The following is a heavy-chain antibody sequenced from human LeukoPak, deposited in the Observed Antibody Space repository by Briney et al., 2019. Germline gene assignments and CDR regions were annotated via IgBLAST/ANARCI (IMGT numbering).Heavy chain of an antibody. J-gene: IGHJ3*02. CDR1: GGSISSGDYY. D-gene: IGHD2-8*01. CDR3: ARAPPGVAFDI. Sequence: PSQTLSLTYTVSGGSISSGDYYWSWIRQPPGKGLEWIGYIYYSGSTYYNPSLKSRVTISVDTSKNQFSLKLSSVTAADTAVYYCARAPPGVAFDIWGQGTMVTVSS. CDR2: IYYSGST. V-gene: IGHV4-30-4*08.